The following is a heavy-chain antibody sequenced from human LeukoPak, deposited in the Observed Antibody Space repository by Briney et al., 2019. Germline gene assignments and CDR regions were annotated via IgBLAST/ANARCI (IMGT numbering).Heavy chain of an antibody. D-gene: IGHD5-24*01. CDR2: IVVGSGNT. CDR3: ARVRRWLQLRYFDY. Sequence: SVKVSCNASGFTFTSSAMQWVRQARGQRLEWIGWIVVGSGNTNYAQKFQERVTITRDMSTSTAYMELSSLRSEDTAVYYCARVRRWLQLRYFDYWGQGTLVTVSS. J-gene: IGHJ4*02. CDR1: GFTFTSSA. V-gene: IGHV1-58*02.